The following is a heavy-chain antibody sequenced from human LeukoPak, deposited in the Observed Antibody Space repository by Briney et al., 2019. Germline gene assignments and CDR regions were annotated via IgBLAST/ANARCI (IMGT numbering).Heavy chain of an antibody. J-gene: IGHJ4*02. Sequence: GGSLRLSCSASGFTFSNYWMSWVRQAPGKGLEWVANIKQDESEKYYVDSVKGRFTISRDNAKNSLYLQMNSLRAEDTVVSDCASTGAGGVFDYWGQGTLVTVSS. CDR1: GFTFSNYW. CDR3: ASTGAGGVFDY. CDR2: IKQDESEK. V-gene: IGHV3-7*01. D-gene: IGHD1-26*01.